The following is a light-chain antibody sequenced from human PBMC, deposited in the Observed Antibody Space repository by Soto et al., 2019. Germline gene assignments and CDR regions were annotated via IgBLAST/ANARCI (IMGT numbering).Light chain of an antibody. CDR1: QSVSSW. CDR2: DAS. V-gene: IGKV1-5*01. CDR3: QHYKSYFST. J-gene: IGKJ3*01. Sequence: DIQMTQSPSTLSASVGDRVTITCRASQSVSSWLAWYQQKPGKAPKLLIYDASSLESGVPSRFSGSGSGTEFTLTISSLQPDDFATYYFQHYKSYFSTFGPGTKVEIK.